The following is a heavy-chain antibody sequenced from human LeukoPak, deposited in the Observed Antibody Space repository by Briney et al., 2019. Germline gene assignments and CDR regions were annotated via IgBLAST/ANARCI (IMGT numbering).Heavy chain of an antibody. V-gene: IGHV3-30*18. Sequence: GGSLRLSCAASGFSFSSYGMHWVRQAPGKGLEWVAVMSYEGSNEYYADSVKGRFTISRDNSKNTLYLQMTSLRAEDTAVYYCAKDGIRYYYDSSGYYGDYWGQGTLVTVSS. J-gene: IGHJ4*02. D-gene: IGHD3-22*01. CDR1: GFSFSSYG. CDR3: AKDGIRYYYDSSGYYGDY. CDR2: MSYEGSNE.